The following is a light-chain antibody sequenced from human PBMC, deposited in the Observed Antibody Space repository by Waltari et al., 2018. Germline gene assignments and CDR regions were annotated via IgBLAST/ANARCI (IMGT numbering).Light chain of an antibody. CDR1: ESVRSYY. CDR2: GAS. J-gene: IGKJ2*01. Sequence: IVLTQSPDTLSLSPGDSATLSCRASESVRSYYLAWYQQKPGQAPRLLISGASNRASGIPDRFSGSGSGTDFTLTVSRLDPEDIAVYYCQQYSSSPFTFGQGTKLEIK. CDR3: QQYSSSPFT. V-gene: IGKV3-20*01.